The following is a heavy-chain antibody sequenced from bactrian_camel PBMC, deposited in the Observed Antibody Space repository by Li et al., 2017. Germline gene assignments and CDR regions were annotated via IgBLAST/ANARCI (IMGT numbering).Heavy chain of an antibody. D-gene: IGHD3*01. V-gene: IGHV3S42*01. J-gene: IGHJ6*01. CDR1: TASMQG. Sequence: VQLVESGGESVQAGGSLRFSCAAFTASMQGMGWVRQALGKGLEWVSGIYSGGVVTSYSDSVKGRFTISRDNAKNTLYLQMNSQKPEDTAMYYCAATGGYVPISLMLASVPFGYWGQGTQVTVS. CDR3: AATGGYVPISLMLASVPFGY. CDR2: IYSGGVVT.